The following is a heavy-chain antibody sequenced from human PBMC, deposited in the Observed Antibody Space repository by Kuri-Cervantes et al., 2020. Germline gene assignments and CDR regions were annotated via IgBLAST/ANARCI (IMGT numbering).Heavy chain of an antibody. CDR1: GFSFSSYG. V-gene: IGHV3-66*01. J-gene: IGHJ6*02. Sequence: GGSLRLSCAASGFSFSSYGMSWVRQAPGKGLEWVSVIFGGGSTYYADSVKGRFTISRDNSKNTLYLQMNNLRAEDTAVYYCARRSGYYYGMDVWGQGTTVTVSS. D-gene: IGHD6-19*01. CDR3: ARRSGYYYGMDV. CDR2: IFGGGST.